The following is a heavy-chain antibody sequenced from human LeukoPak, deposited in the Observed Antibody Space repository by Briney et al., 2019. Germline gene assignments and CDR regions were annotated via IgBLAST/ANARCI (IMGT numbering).Heavy chain of an antibody. D-gene: IGHD1-26*01. V-gene: IGHV1-2*06. Sequence: ASVKVSCKASGYTFTGYYMHWVRQTPGQGLEWMGRTNPNSGGTNYAQKFQGRVTMTRDTSISTAYMELSRLRSDDTAVYYCARGRGSSYDYWGQGTLVTVSS. CDR1: GYTFTGYY. CDR3: ARGRGSSYDY. J-gene: IGHJ4*02. CDR2: TNPNSGGT.